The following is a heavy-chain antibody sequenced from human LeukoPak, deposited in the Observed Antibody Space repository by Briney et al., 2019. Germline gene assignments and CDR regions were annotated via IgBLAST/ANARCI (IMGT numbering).Heavy chain of an antibody. V-gene: IGHV3-7*01. CDR3: ARETPDSSGWD. D-gene: IGHD6-19*01. J-gene: IGHJ4*02. CDR1: RFTFSNNW. Sequence: GGSLRLSCVASRFTFSNNWMSWVRQAPGKGLEWVANIKQDGSKKYYADSVKGRFIISRDNAKNSLHLQMNSLRAEDTALYYCARETPDSSGWDWGQGTLVTVSS. CDR2: IKQDGSKK.